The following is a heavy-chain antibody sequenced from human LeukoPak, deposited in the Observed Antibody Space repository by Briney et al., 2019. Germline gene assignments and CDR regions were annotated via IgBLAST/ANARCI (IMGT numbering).Heavy chain of an antibody. CDR1: GFTVSSNS. Sequence: PGGSLRLSCTVSGFTVSSNSMSWVRQAPGKGLEWISSISSSSSYIYYADSVKGRFTISRDNAKNSLYLQMNSLRAEDTAVYYCAKIPPPSEPGYDAFDIWGQGTMVTVSS. CDR3: AKIPPPSEPGYDAFDI. V-gene: IGHV3-21*01. D-gene: IGHD2-2*03. J-gene: IGHJ3*02. CDR2: ISSSSSYI.